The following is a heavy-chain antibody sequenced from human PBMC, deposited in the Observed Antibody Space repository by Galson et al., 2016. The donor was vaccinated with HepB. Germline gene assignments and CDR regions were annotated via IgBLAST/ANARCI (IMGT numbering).Heavy chain of an antibody. CDR3: ARDLAIDFGDYVESGWFDP. Sequence: SLRLSCAASGFTFSDYYMSWIRQAPGKGPEWVSYISSNGKTIYYADSVEGRFTISRDNANNSLYLQMTSLRAEDTAVYYCARDLAIDFGDYVESGWFDPWGQGTLVTVSS. D-gene: IGHD2-21*01. J-gene: IGHJ5*02. V-gene: IGHV3-11*01. CDR1: GFTFSDYY. CDR2: ISSNGKTI.